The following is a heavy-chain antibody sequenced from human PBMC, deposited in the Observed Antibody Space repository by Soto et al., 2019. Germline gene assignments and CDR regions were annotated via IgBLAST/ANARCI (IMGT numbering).Heavy chain of an antibody. V-gene: IGHV1-69*02. D-gene: IGHD6-19*01. CDR3: ARGRDGVAVESDY. CDR1: GGTFSSYT. CDR2: IIPILGIA. J-gene: IGHJ4*02. Sequence: QVQLVQSGAEVKKPGSSVKVSCKASGGTFSSYTISWVRQAPGQGLEWMGRIIPILGIANYAQKFQGRVTITADKSTGTAYMELSSLRSVDTAVYYCARGRDGVAVESDYWGQGTLVTVSA.